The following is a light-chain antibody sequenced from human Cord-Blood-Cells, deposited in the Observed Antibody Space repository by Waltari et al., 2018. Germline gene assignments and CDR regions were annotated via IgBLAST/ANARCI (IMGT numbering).Light chain of an antibody. CDR2: KAS. V-gene: IGKV1-5*03. J-gene: IGKJ2*01. CDR3: QQYNSSPYT. Sequence: DIQMTQSPSTLSASVGDRVTITCRASQSISSWLDWYQQKPGKAPKLLIYKASSLESGGPSSFSGSGSGTEFTLTISSLQPDNFATDYCQQYNSSPYTFSQGTKLEIK. CDR1: QSISSW.